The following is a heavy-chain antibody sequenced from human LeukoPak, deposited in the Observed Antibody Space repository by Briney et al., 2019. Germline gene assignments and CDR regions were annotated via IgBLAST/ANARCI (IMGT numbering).Heavy chain of an antibody. Sequence: GASLRLSCAASGFTFNNCAMTWVRQAPGKGLEWVSGISGSGGSTYYADSVKGRFTISRDNSKNTLYLQMNSLRAEDTAVYYCAKGGGSGNYRPDYWGQGTLVTVSS. CDR3: AKGGGSGNYRPDY. CDR2: ISGSGGST. D-gene: IGHD1-26*01. CDR1: GFTFNNCA. V-gene: IGHV3-23*01. J-gene: IGHJ4*02.